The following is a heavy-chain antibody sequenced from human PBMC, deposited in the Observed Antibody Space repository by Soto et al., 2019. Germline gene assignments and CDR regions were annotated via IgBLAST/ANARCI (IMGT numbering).Heavy chain of an antibody. V-gene: IGHV1-69*01. Sequence: QVQLVQSGAEVKKPGSSVKVSCKASGGTFSNYGISWVRQAPGQGLEWMGGIIPIFGSANYAQKFQGRVTITADASTSTAYMELSRLRSEDTAVYYCTRGNYGDDGYWGQGTLVTIS. CDR3: TRGNYGDDGY. CDR2: IIPIFGSA. D-gene: IGHD4-17*01. CDR1: GGTFSNYG. J-gene: IGHJ4*02.